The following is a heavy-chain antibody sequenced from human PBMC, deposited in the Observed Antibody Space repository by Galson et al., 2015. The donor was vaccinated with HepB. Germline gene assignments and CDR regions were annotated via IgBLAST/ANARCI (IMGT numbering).Heavy chain of an antibody. D-gene: IGHD3-22*01. CDR3: AKRDESSGYFHYFDY. CDR2: IWYDGSNK. CDR1: GFTFSSYG. J-gene: IGHJ4*02. V-gene: IGHV3-33*06. Sequence: SLRLSCAASGFTFSSYGMHWVRQAPGKGLEWVAVIWYDGSNKYYADSVKGRFTISRDNSKNTLYLQMNSLRAEDTAVYYCAKRDESSGYFHYFDYWGQGTLVTVSS.